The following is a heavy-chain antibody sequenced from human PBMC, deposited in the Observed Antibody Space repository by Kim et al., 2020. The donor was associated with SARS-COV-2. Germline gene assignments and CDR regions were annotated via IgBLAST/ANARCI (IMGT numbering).Heavy chain of an antibody. J-gene: IGHJ4*01. D-gene: IGHD3-10*01. V-gene: IGHV4-59*01. CDR3: ARAPAYYYGSGSYFGHFD. Sequence: SETLSLTCTVSGGSISSYYWSWIRQPPGKGLEWIGYIYYSGSTNYNPSLKSRVTISVDTSKNQFSLNLSSVTATDTAVYYCARAPAYYYGSGSYFGHFD. CDR1: GGSISSYY. CDR2: IYYSGST.